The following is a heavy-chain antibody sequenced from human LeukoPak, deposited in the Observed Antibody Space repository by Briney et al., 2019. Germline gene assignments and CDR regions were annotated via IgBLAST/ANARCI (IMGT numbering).Heavy chain of an antibody. D-gene: IGHD3/OR15-3a*01. CDR1: GYSFTSYW. V-gene: IGHV5-51*01. J-gene: IGHJ3*02. CDR3: ARYRGLGRDDAFDI. CDR2: IYPADSDT. Sequence: GESLKISCKGSGYSFTSYWIGWVRQMPGKGLEWMGIIYPADSDTGYSPSFQGQVTISADKSITTAYLQWSSLKASDTAMYCCARYRGLGRDDAFDIWGQGTMVTVSS.